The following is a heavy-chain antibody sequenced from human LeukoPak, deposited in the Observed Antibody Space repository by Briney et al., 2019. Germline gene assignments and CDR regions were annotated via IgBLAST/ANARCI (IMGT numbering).Heavy chain of an antibody. CDR2: FNPNSGGT. Sequence: EASVKVSCKASGYTFTGYYFHWVRQAPGQGLEWMGRFNPNSGGTNYAQKFQGRVTMTRDTSISTAYMELSRLKSDDTAVYYCARAPSLNGDLDYWGQGTLVTVSS. D-gene: IGHD4-17*01. CDR1: GYTFTGYY. J-gene: IGHJ4*02. CDR3: ARAPSLNGDLDY. V-gene: IGHV1-2*06.